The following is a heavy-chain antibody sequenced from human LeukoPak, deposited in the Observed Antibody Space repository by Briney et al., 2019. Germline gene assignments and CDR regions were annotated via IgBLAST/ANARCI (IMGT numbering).Heavy chain of an antibody. Sequence: SETLSLTRAVYGGSFSGYYWSWIRQPPGKGLEWIGEINHSGSTNYNPSLESRVTISVDTSKNQFSLKLSSVTAADTAVYYCARAGYCSGGSCYSSYYYYGMDVWGQGTTVTVSS. D-gene: IGHD2-15*01. J-gene: IGHJ6*02. CDR1: GGSFSGYY. V-gene: IGHV4-34*01. CDR3: ARAGYCSGGSCYSSYYYYGMDV. CDR2: INHSGST.